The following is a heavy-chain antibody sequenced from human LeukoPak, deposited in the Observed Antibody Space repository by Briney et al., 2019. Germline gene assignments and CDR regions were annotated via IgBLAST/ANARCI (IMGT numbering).Heavy chain of an antibody. V-gene: IGHV1-2*02. J-gene: IGHJ4*02. D-gene: IGHD6-19*01. CDR1: VYTFTGYY. CDR2: INPNSGGT. Sequence: ASVKVSSTASVYTFTGYYMHWVRQAPGQGLEWMGWINPNSGGTNYAQKFQGRVTMTRDTSISTAYMELSRLRSDDTAVYYCAREDSSGWLPYFDYWGQGTLVTVSS. CDR3: AREDSSGWLPYFDY.